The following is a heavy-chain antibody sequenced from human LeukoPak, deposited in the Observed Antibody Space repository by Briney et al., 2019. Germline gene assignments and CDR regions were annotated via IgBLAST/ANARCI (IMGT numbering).Heavy chain of an antibody. CDR3: AREGRRITMVRGVNYFDY. CDR2: IIPIFGTA. V-gene: IGHV1-69*05. Sequence: GASVKVSCKASGGTFSSYAISWVRQAPGQGLEWMGRIIPIFGTANYAQKFQGRVTITTDESTSIAYMELSSLRSEDTAVYYCAREGRRITMVRGVNYFDYWGQGTLVTVSS. D-gene: IGHD3-10*01. CDR1: GGTFSSYA. J-gene: IGHJ4*02.